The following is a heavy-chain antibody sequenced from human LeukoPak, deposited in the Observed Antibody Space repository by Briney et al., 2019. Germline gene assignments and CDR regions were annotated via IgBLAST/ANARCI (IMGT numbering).Heavy chain of an antibody. Sequence: ASVKVSCKASGYTFTSYGISWVRQAPGQGLEWMGWISAYNGNTNYAQKLQGRVTMTTDTSTSTAYMELRSLRSGDTAVYYCARDSSGYSNDAFDIWGQGTMVTVSS. CDR3: ARDSSGYSNDAFDI. J-gene: IGHJ3*02. CDR2: ISAYNGNT. V-gene: IGHV1-18*01. D-gene: IGHD3-22*01. CDR1: GYTFTSYG.